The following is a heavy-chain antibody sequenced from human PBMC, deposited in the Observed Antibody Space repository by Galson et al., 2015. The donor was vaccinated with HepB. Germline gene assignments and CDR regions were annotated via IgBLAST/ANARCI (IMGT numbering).Heavy chain of an antibody. CDR1: GFTFSNAW. D-gene: IGHD6-13*01. V-gene: IGHV3-15*01. CDR3: TTVIAAADPYYYYYGRDV. CDR2: IKSKTDGGTT. J-gene: IGHJ6*02. Sequence: SLRLSCAASGFTFSNAWMSWVRQAPGKGLEWVGRIKSKTDGGTTDYAAPVKGRFTISRDDSKNTLYLQMNSLKTEDTAVYYCTTVIAAADPYYYYYGRDVWGQGTTVTVS.